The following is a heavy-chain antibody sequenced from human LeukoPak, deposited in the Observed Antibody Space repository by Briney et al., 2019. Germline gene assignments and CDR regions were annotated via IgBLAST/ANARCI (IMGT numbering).Heavy chain of an antibody. D-gene: IGHD3-10*01. Sequence: ASVKVSCKASGYTFTNYDISWVRQAPGHGLEWMGWIRSFNGDTNYAQKFQGSVTITADTSTSTAYMELRSLRSDDTAVYSCASGWELLSWGQGTLVTVSS. CDR1: GYTFTNYD. J-gene: IGHJ5*02. V-gene: IGHV1-18*01. CDR3: ASGWELLS. CDR2: IRSFNGDT.